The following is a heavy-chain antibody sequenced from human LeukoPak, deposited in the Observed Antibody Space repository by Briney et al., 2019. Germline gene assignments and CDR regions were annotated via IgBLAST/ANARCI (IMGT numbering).Heavy chain of an antibody. CDR1: GFTFSSYT. CDR2: ISSSSSYI. CDR3: ARDPTPRYCSGGSCYTHYGMDV. Sequence: GGSLRLSCAASGFTFSSYTMNWVRQAPGKGLEWVSSISSSSSYIYYADSVKGRLTISRDNAKNSLYLQMNSLRAEDTAVYFCARDPTPRYCSGGSCYTHYGMDVWGQGTTVTVSS. D-gene: IGHD2-15*01. J-gene: IGHJ6*02. V-gene: IGHV3-21*01.